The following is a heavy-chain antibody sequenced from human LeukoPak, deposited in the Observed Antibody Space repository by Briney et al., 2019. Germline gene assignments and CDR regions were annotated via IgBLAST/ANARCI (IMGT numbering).Heavy chain of an antibody. CDR2: IRYDASDK. Sequence: GGSLRLSCAASGFTFSSYGMHWVRQAPGKGLEWVAFIRYDASDKYYADSVKGRFTISRDNSKNTVYLQMDSLGAEDAAVYYCAKTTSYSGYDFDYWGQGTLVTVSS. V-gene: IGHV3-30*02. J-gene: IGHJ4*02. CDR3: AKTTSYSGYDFDY. CDR1: GFTFSSYG. D-gene: IGHD5-12*01.